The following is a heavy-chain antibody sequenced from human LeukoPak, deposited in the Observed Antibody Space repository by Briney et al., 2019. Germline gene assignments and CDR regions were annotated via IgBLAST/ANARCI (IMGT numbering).Heavy chain of an antibody. Sequence: SETLSLTCTVSGYSISSGYYWGWIRQPPGKGLEWIGSIHHGGTTYYNPSLKSPVTISVDKSKNQFSLKLSSVTAADTAVYYCATLLGYSSELDFWDQGTLVPVTS. CDR3: ATLLGYSSELDF. V-gene: IGHV4-38-2*02. CDR2: IHHGGTT. J-gene: IGHJ4*02. CDR1: GYSISSGYY. D-gene: IGHD6-25*01.